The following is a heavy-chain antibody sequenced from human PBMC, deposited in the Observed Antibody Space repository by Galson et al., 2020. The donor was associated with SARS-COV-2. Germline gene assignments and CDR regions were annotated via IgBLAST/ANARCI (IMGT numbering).Heavy chain of an antibody. D-gene: IGHD3-3*01. CDR1: GFSLNARGAG. Sequence: SGPTLVKPTQTLTLTCTFSGFSLNARGAGVAWIRQPPGEALEWLAVDYWDDDKYYSPSLKRRLIDEKYYSPSLKIRLTITKGTSKNQVILTVSNMDPVDTATYYCAHTAIGVGVVHDAYDIWGQGTMVTVSS. J-gene: IGHJ3*02. CDR3: AHTAIGVGVVHDAYDI. CDR2: DYWDDDK. V-gene: IGHV2-5*02.